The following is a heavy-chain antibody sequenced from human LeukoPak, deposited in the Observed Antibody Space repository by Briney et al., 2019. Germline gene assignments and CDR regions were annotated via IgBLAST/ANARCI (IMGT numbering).Heavy chain of an antibody. Sequence: SETLSLTCTVSGGSISSCYWSWIRQPAGKGLEWIGRIYTSGSTNYNPSLKSRVTISVDTSKNQFSLKLSSVTAADTAVYYCARGIAVAGTEFDYWGQGTLVTVSS. J-gene: IGHJ4*02. CDR2: IYTSGST. CDR1: GGSISSCY. V-gene: IGHV4-4*07. D-gene: IGHD6-19*01. CDR3: ARGIAVAGTEFDY.